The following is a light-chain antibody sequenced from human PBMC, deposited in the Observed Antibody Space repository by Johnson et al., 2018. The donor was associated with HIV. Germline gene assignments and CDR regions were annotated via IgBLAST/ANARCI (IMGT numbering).Light chain of an antibody. CDR2: ENN. V-gene: IGLV1-51*02. J-gene: IGLJ1*01. Sequence: QSVLTQPPSVSAAPGQKVTISCSGSSSNIGNNYVSWYQQLPGTAPKLLIYENNKRPSGIPDRFSGSKFGTSATLGITGLQTGDEADYYCATWDRSLSAGGVFGTGTKVTGL. CDR3: ATWDRSLSAGGV. CDR1: SSNIGNNY.